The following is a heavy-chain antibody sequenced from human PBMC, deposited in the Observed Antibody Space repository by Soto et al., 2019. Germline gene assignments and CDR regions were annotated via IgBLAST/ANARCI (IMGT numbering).Heavy chain of an antibody. CDR3: AKMGGATLVDY. V-gene: IGHV4-4*02. Sequence: QVQLQESGPGLVKPSGTLSLTCSVSGASISSTSICDWWRWVRQPPGKGLELIGEIHHSGNTNYNPSLQRRVTMSVDKSKNQFSLRLSSVTAADTAVYYCAKMGGATLVDYWGQGTLVTVSS. CDR1: GASISSTSICDW. J-gene: IGHJ4*02. CDR2: IHHSGNT. D-gene: IGHD1-26*01.